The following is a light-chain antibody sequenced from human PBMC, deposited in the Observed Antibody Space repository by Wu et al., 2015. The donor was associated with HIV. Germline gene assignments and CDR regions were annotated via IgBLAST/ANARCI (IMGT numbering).Light chain of an antibody. CDR1: QAIRND. CDR2: AAS. V-gene: IGKV1-6*01. Sequence: AIQITQSPSSLSASVGDRVTITCRASQAIRNDLSWYQQRPGKAPKLLIYAASTLQSGVPSRFSGSGSGTDFTLTITDLQPEDFATYYCLQDFDYPRAFGQGTKVEIK. CDR3: LQDFDYPRA. J-gene: IGKJ1*01.